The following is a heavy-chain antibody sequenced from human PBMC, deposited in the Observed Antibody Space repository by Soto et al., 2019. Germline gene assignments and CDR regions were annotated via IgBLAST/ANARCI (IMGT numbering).Heavy chain of an antibody. D-gene: IGHD3-22*01. CDR2: ISYDGSNK. V-gene: IGHV3-30-3*01. CDR1: GFPFSSYA. CDR3: ARDIYDYYDSSGYPPY. J-gene: IGHJ4*02. Sequence: PGGSLRLSCAASGFPFSSYAMHWVRQDPGKGLEWVAVISYDGSNKYYADSVKGRFTISRDNSKNTLYLQMNSLRAEDTAVYYCARDIYDYYDSSGYPPYWGQGTLVTVSS.